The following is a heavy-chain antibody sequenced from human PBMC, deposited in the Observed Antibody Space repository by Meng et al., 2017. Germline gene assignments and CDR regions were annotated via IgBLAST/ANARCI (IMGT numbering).Heavy chain of an antibody. CDR2: IYYSGST. CDR1: GGSISSSSYY. V-gene: IGHV4-39*07. Sequence: SETLSLTCTVSGGSISSSSYYWGWIRQPPGKGLERIGSIYYSGSTYYNPSLKSRVTISVDTSKNQFSLKLSSVTAADTAVYYCARNPLRYCSSTSCPPVHWGQGTLVTVSS. CDR3: ARNPLRYCSSTSCPPVH. J-gene: IGHJ4*02. D-gene: IGHD2-2*01.